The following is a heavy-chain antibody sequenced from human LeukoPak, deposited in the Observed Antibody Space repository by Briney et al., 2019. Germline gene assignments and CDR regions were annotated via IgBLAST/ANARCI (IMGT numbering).Heavy chain of an antibody. J-gene: IGHJ4*02. CDR1: GYTFTRYG. Sequence: ASVKVSCKTSGYTFTRYGISWVRQAPGQGLEWMGWISGYNGHTKDAQKFQGRVTLTTDTSASTVYMELRSLGSDDTAVYFCARDRDLGAVAGTLDSWGQGTLVTVSP. CDR3: ARDRDLGAVAGTLDS. D-gene: IGHD6-19*01. V-gene: IGHV1-18*01. CDR2: ISGYNGHT.